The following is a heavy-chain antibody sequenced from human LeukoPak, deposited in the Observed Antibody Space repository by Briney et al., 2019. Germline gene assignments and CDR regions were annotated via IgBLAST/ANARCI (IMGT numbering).Heavy chain of an antibody. V-gene: IGHV3-48*03. CDR1: GFTFNSYE. J-gene: IGHJ6*03. Sequence: PGGSLRLSCAASGFTFNSYEMNWVRQAPGKGLEWVSYISGRGGTVYYADSVKGRFTISRDNAKNSLCLQMNSLRAEDTAVYYCARDLYYMDVWGKGTTVTVSS. CDR3: ARDLYYMDV. CDR2: ISGRGGTV.